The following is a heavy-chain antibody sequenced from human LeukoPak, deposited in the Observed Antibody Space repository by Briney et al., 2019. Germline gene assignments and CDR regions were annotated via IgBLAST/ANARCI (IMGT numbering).Heavy chain of an antibody. V-gene: IGHV1-18*01. D-gene: IGHD3-10*01. Sequence: ASVKVSCKASGGSFSGYAFSWVRQAPGQGLEWMGWISAYNGNTNYAQKLQGRVTMTTDTSTSTAYMELRSLRSDDTAVYYCARDEYYYGSGSYFWFDPWGQGTLVTVSS. CDR1: GGSFSGYA. J-gene: IGHJ5*02. CDR2: ISAYNGNT. CDR3: ARDEYYYGSGSYFWFDP.